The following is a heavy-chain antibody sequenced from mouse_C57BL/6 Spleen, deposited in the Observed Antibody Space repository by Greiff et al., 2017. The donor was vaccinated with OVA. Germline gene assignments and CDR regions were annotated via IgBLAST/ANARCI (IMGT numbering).Heavy chain of an antibody. CDR1: GFTFSDYY. Sequence: EVKLVESGGGLVQPGGSLKLSCAASGFTFSDYYMYWVRQTPEKRLEWVAYISNGGGSTYYPDTVKGRFTISRDNAKNTLYLQMSRLKSEDTAMYYCARSALDYWGQGTTLTVSS. J-gene: IGHJ2*01. V-gene: IGHV5-12*01. CDR2: ISNGGGST. CDR3: ARSALDY.